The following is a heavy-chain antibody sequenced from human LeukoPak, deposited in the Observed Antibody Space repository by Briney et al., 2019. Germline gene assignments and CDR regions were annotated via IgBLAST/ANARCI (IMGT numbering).Heavy chain of an antibody. CDR1: GGSFSDYF. J-gene: IGHJ4*02. D-gene: IGHD1-26*01. CDR2: ISHSGST. CDR3: ARAPGGGSYYFDY. V-gene: IGHV4-34*01. Sequence: KPSETLSLTCAVYGGSFSDYFWSWIRQPPGKGLEWIGEISHSGSTTYNPSLRSRVTISGDTSKKQFSLKLSSVTAADTAVYYCARAPGGGSYYFDYWGQGTLVTVSS.